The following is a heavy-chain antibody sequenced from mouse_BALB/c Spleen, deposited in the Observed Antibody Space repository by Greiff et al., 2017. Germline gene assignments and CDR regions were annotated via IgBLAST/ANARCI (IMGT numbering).Heavy chain of an antibody. J-gene: IGHJ1*01. V-gene: IGHV1-42*01. CDR3: PRTYDGYYRYWYFDV. D-gene: IGHD2-3*01. CDR2: INPSTGGT. Sequence: EVQLQESGPELVKTGASVKISCKASGYSFTDYYMHWVKQSPEKSFEWIGEINPSTGGTSYNQKFKGKATLTVDKSSSTAYMQLKSLTSEDSAVYYCPRTYDGYYRYWYFDVWGAGTTVTVSS. CDR1: GYSFTDYY.